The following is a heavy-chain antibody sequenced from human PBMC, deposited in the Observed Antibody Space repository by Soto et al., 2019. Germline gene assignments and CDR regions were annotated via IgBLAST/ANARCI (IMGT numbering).Heavy chain of an antibody. CDR2: ISPFNGNI. Sequence: ASVEVLWKASGYSFRTCGLIWVRQAPGQGLEWMEWISPFNGNIKYVQKVQGIVTMTTDTYTRIAYMELTSLRADDTAVYYCAKEADSQYIDYWGQGTPVT. CDR1: GYSFRTCG. J-gene: IGHJ4*02. V-gene: IGHV1-18*01. CDR3: AKEADSQYIDY.